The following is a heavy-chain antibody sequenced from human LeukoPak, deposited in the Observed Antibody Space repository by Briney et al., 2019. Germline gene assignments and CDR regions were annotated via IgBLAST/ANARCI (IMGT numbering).Heavy chain of an antibody. CDR3: ARIIAVARYMDV. CDR1: GYSISSGYY. D-gene: IGHD6-19*01. V-gene: IGHV4-38-2*02. CDR2: IHHSGST. J-gene: IGHJ6*03. Sequence: SETLSLTCTVSGYSISSGYYWGWIRQPPGKGLEWIGNIHHSGSTYYNPSLKSRVTISVDTSKNQFSLKLSSVTAADTAVYYCARIIAVARYMDVWGKGTTVTISS.